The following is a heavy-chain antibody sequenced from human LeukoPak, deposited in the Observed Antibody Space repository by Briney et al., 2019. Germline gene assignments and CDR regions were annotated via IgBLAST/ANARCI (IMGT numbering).Heavy chain of an antibody. V-gene: IGHV3-15*07. CDR3: TRIFRTAHFDY. Sequence: GGSLRLSCAASGFTFINAWMNWVRQAPGKGLEWVGRIKSKTDGGTTDYAAPVKGRFTISRDDSENTLYLQVNSLKTEDTAVYYCTRIFRTAHFDYWGQGTPVTVSS. CDR2: IKSKTDGGTT. J-gene: IGHJ4*02. D-gene: IGHD2/OR15-2a*01. CDR1: GFTFINAW.